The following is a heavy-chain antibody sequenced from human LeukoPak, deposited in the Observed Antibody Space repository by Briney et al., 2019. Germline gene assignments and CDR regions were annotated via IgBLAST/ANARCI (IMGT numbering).Heavy chain of an antibody. Sequence: PGGSLRLSCAASGFTFSNYETNWVRQASGKGLEWVSYISDSGTTIYYGDSVKGRFTISRDNAKKSLYLQMNSLRAEDTAVYYCARVRYFDWLGPFDYWGQGTLVTVSS. CDR1: GFTFSNYE. V-gene: IGHV3-48*03. CDR3: ARVRYFDWLGPFDY. CDR2: ISDSGTTI. J-gene: IGHJ4*02. D-gene: IGHD3-9*01.